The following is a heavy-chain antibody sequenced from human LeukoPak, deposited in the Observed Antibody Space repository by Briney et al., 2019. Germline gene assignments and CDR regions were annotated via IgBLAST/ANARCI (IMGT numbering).Heavy chain of an antibody. CDR1: GGSISGRY. CDR3: ARSNGPWKKPQRLDY. V-gene: IGHV4-59*08. D-gene: IGHD1-1*01. J-gene: IGHJ4*02. Sequence: PSETQSLTCTVSGGSISGRYWSWIRQPPGKGLEWIGNIYGSGSTNYNPSLKSRVTISVDTSKNQFSLKLSSVTAADTAVYYCARSNGPWKKPQRLDYWGQGTLVTLSS. CDR2: IYGSGST.